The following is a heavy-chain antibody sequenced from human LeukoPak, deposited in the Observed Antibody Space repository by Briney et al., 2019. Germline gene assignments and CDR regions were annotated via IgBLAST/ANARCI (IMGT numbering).Heavy chain of an antibody. V-gene: IGHV3-23*01. Sequence: GSLRLSCAASGLTFSSYAMGWVRQAPGKGLEWVSGISGSGGTTYYADSVKGRFTISRDNSKNTLYLQMNSLRAEDTAVYYCAKDGGLWVSAHWGDSWGRGTLVTVSS. CDR3: AKDGGLWVSAHWGDS. CDR1: GLTFSSYA. J-gene: IGHJ4*02. D-gene: IGHD7-27*01. CDR2: ISGSGGTT.